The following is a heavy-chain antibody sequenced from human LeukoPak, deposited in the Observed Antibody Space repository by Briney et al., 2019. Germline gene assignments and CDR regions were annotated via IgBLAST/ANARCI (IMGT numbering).Heavy chain of an antibody. CDR3: ARGRAFDI. CDR1: GGSFSGYY. J-gene: IGHJ3*02. Sequence: SETLSLTCAVYGGSFSGYYWSWIRQPPGKGLEWIGEINHGGSTNYNPSLKSRVTISVDTSKNQFSLKLSSVTAADTAVYYCARGRAFDIWGQGTMVTVSS. V-gene: IGHV4-34*01. CDR2: INHGGST.